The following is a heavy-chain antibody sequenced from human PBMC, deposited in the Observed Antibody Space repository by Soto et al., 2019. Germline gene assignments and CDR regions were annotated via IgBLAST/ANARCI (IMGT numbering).Heavy chain of an antibody. Sequence: SETLSLTCTVSGGSISSYYWSWIRQPPGKGLEWIGYIYYSGSTNYNPSLKSRVTISVDTSKNQFSLKLSSVTAADTAVYYCARELAMVRGVQPNWFDPWGQGTLVTVSS. CDR3: ARELAMVRGVQPNWFDP. CDR2: IYYSGST. J-gene: IGHJ5*02. V-gene: IGHV4-59*01. D-gene: IGHD3-10*01. CDR1: GGSISSYY.